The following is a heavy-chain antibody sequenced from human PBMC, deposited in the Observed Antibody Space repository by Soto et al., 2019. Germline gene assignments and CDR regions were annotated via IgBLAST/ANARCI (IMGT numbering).Heavy chain of an antibody. CDR1: GFTFSSYS. J-gene: IGHJ4*02. CDR2: IDSDGSST. D-gene: IGHD6-25*01. Sequence: PGGSLRLSCAASGFTFSSYSMNWVRQAPGKGLVWVSRIDSDGSSTSYADSVKGRFTISKDNAKNTLYLQMNSLRAEDTAVYYCTREVSAVFEYWGQGTLVTVSS. V-gene: IGHV3-74*01. CDR3: TREVSAVFEY.